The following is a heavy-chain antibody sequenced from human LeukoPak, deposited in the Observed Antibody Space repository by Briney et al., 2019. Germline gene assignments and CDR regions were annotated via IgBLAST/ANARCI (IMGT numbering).Heavy chain of an antibody. J-gene: IGHJ4*02. CDR2: ISWNSGSI. V-gene: IGHV3-9*01. CDR1: GFTFDDYA. CDR3: AKAHFPDYGGGFDY. Sequence: PGGSLRLSCAASGFTFDDYAMHWVRQAPGKGLEWVSGISWNSGSIGYADSVKGRFTISRDNAKNSLYLQMNSLRAEDTALYYCAKAHFPDYGGGFDYWGQGTLVTVSS. D-gene: IGHD4-23*01.